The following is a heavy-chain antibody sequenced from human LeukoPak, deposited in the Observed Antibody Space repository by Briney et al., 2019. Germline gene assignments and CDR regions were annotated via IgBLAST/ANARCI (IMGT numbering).Heavy chain of an antibody. CDR1: GFTFSSYE. CDR3: ARLAGQLDY. Sequence: GGSLRLSCAASGFTFSSYEMNWVRQAPGKGLEWVSYISSSGSTMYYADSVKGRFTISRDNAKNSLYLQMNSLRAEDTAVYYCARLAGQLDYWGQGTLVSVSS. D-gene: IGHD2-2*01. V-gene: IGHV3-48*03. CDR2: ISSSGSTM. J-gene: IGHJ4*02.